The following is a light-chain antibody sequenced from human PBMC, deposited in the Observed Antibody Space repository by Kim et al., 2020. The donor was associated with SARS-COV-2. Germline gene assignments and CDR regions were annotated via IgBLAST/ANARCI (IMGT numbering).Light chain of an antibody. J-gene: IGLJ1*01. V-gene: IGLV3-25*03. CDR2: KDN. CDR3: QSADGSGTYV. CDR1: TLPEKQ. Sequence: VSTGQTARIPCSGDTLPEKQTYWYQQKSGQAPLLVIYKDNERPSGIPGRFSGSSSGTTVTLTISGVQAEDDADYYCQSADGSGTYVFGTGTKVTVL.